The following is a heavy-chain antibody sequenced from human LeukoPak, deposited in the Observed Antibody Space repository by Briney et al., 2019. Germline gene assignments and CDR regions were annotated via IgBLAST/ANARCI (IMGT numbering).Heavy chain of an antibody. J-gene: IGHJ6*02. CDR1: GFTFSSYA. CDR3: ARAPSMAGPGTSYYYAMDV. CDR2: IHSHGST. V-gene: IGHV3-23*05. Sequence: GGSLRLSCAASGFTFSSYAMSWVRQAPGKGLEWVSSIHSHGSTYYTDSVKGRFTISSDNSKNTVYLQMNDLRAEDTAVYYCARAPSMAGPGTSYYYAMDVWGQGTTVTVSS. D-gene: IGHD3-10*01.